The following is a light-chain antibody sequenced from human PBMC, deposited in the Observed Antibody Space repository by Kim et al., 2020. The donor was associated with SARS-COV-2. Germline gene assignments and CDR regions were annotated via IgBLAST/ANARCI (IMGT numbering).Light chain of an antibody. CDR3: SSYIRSTTPVV. CDR1: NSDVGGYNY. Sequence: QSITISCTGTNSDVGGYNYVSWYQQHPGKAPNLMIYSVTKRPSGVSNRFSGSKSGNTASLTISGLQAEDEADYYCSSYIRSTTPVVFGGGTQLTVL. J-gene: IGLJ2*01. CDR2: SVT. V-gene: IGLV2-14*03.